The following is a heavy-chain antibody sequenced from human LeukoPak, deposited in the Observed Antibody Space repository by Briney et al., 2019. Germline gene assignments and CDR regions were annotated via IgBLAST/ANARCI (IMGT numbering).Heavy chain of an antibody. J-gene: IGHJ4*02. CDR3: ARGPFSSSSEAAFDY. CDR2: IYYSGST. D-gene: IGHD6-6*01. Sequence: SETLSLTCTVSGGSISSYYWSWIRQPPGKGLEWIGYIYYSGSTNYNPSLKSRVTISVDTSKNQFSLKLSSVTAADTAVYYCARGPFSSSSEAAFDYWGQGTLVTGSS. CDR1: GGSISSYY. V-gene: IGHV4-59*01.